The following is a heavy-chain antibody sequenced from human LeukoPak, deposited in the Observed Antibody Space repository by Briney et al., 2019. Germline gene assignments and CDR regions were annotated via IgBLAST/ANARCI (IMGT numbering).Heavy chain of an antibody. V-gene: IGHV1-3*01. CDR1: GYTFTSYA. J-gene: IGHJ4*02. CDR3: ARDRGYSYGDY. D-gene: IGHD5-18*01. CDR2: INAGNGNT. Sequence: VASVTVSCTASGYTFTSYAMHWVRQAPGQRLEWMGWINAGNGNTKYSQKFQGRVTITRDTSASTAYMELSSLRSEDTAVYYCARDRGYSYGDYWGQGTLVTVSS.